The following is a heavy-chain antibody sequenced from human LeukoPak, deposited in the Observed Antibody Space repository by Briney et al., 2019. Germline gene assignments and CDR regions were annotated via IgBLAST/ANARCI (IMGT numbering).Heavy chain of an antibody. CDR3: GEGGGYSSSWSYLDH. Sequence: KPGGSLRLSCAASGFTFSSYNMNWVRQAPGKGLEWVSSITTTSSYIYYADSVRGRFTISRDNAKNSLYLQMTSLRVEDTAVYFCGEGGGYSSSWSYLDHWGQGNLVTVSS. D-gene: IGHD6-13*01. CDR1: GFTFSSYN. V-gene: IGHV3-21*04. J-gene: IGHJ4*02. CDR2: ITTTSSYI.